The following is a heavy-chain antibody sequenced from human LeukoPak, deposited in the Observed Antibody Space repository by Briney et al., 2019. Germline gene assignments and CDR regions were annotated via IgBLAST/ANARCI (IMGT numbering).Heavy chain of an antibody. V-gene: IGHV3-48*03. CDR2: IDRITNVL. Sequence: PGGSLRLSCKASGFAFNIYQTNWVRRAPGKGLEWISSIDRITNVLYYADSVRGRFTISRDNADNFLFLQMSSLRPDDTAVYYCARSAVSGSDSFFGSWGPGTLVTVSS. D-gene: IGHD5-12*01. J-gene: IGHJ4*02. CDR3: ARSAVSGSDSFFGS. CDR1: GFAFNIYQ.